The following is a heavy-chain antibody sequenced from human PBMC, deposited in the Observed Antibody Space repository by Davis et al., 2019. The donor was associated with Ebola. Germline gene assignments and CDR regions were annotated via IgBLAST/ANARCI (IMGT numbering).Heavy chain of an antibody. J-gene: IGHJ5*02. Sequence: SVKVSCKASGGTFSSYAISWVRQAPGQGLEWMGGIIPIFGTANYAQKFQGRVTITADESTSTAYMELSSLRSEDTAVYYCARDTVTPDNWFDPWGQGTLVTVSS. CDR1: GGTFSSYA. CDR3: ARDTVTPDNWFDP. V-gene: IGHV1-69*13. D-gene: IGHD4-17*01. CDR2: IIPIFGTA.